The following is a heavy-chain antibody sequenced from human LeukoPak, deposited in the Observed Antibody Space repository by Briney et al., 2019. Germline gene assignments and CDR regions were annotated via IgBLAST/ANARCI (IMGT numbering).Heavy chain of an antibody. J-gene: IGHJ3*02. CDR2: INPSGGST. Sequence: ASVKVSFKASGYTFTSYYMHWVRQAPGQGLEWMGIINPSGGSTSYAQKFQGRVTMTRDTSTSTVYMELSSLRSEDTAVYYCARDLSTSIPYYDILTGYSQWGYNAFDIWGQGTMVTVSS. CDR3: ARDLSTSIPYYDILTGYSQWGYNAFDI. CDR1: GYTFTSYY. V-gene: IGHV1-46*01. D-gene: IGHD3-9*01.